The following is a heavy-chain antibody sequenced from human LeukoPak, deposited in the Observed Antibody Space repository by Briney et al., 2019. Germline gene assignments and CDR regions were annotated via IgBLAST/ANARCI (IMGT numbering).Heavy chain of an antibody. CDR1: GYTFTSYD. Sequence: ASVKVSCKASGYTFTSYDINWVRQAPGQGLEWMGWISAYNGNTNYAQKLQGRVTMTTDTSTSTAYMELRSLRSDDTAVYYCARGDGYSYGYLHFDYWGQGTLVTVSS. J-gene: IGHJ4*02. V-gene: IGHV1-18*01. CDR2: ISAYNGNT. CDR3: ARGDGYSYGYLHFDY. D-gene: IGHD5-18*01.